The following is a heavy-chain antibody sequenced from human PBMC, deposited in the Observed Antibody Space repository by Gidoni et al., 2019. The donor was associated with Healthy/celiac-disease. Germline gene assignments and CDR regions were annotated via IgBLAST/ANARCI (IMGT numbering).Heavy chain of an antibody. J-gene: IGHJ4*02. V-gene: IGHV3-15*01. CDR1: VVTFSNAW. CDR3: TTDFED. Sequence: EVQRVETGGGLVKPGGSLRTSCAASVVTFSNAWMSWVRQAPGKGLEWVGRIKRKTDGGTTDYAAPLKGRFTISRDDSKNTLYLQMNSLKTEDTAVYYCTTDFEDWGQGTLVTVSS. CDR2: IKRKTDGGTT.